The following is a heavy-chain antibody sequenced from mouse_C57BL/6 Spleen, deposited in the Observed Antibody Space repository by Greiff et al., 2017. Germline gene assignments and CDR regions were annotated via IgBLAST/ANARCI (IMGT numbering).Heavy chain of an antibody. J-gene: IGHJ3*01. V-gene: IGHV1-53*01. CDR2: INPSNGGT. CDR3: ARNYYGSSYWFAY. D-gene: IGHD1-1*01. CDR1: GYTFTSYW. Sequence: QVQLQQPGTELVKPGASVKLSCKASGYTFTSYWMHWVKQRPGQGLEWIGNINPSNGGTNYNEKFKSKATLTVDKSSSTAYMQLSSLTSGDSSVYYCARNYYGSSYWFAYWGQGTLVTVSA.